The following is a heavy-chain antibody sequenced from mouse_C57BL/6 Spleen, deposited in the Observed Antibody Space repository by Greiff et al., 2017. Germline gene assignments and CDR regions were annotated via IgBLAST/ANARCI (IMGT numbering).Heavy chain of an antibody. J-gene: IGHJ4*01. D-gene: IGHD1-1*01. CDR1: GYTFTSYW. V-gene: IGHV1-61*01. CDR3: ARGDGNYYAMDY. CDR2: IYPSDSET. Sequence: QVQLQQPGAELVRPGSSVQLSCKASGYTFTSYWMDWVKQRPGQGLEWIGNIYPSDSETHYNQKFKDKATLTVDKSSSTAYMQLSSLTSEDSAVYYCARGDGNYYAMDYWGQGTSVTVSS.